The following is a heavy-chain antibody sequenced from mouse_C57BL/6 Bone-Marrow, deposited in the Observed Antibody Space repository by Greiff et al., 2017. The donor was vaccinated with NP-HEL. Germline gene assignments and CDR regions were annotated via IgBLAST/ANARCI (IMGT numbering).Heavy chain of an antibody. CDR2: SDPANGNT. CDR3: AREFYYGSSYGYFDV. CDR1: GFNITNTY. J-gene: IGHJ1*03. Sequence: VQLQQSVAELVRPGASVKLSCTASGFNITNTYMHWVKQRPEQGLEWIGRSDPANGNTKYAPKFQGKATITADTSSNTAYLQLSSLTAEDTAIYYCAREFYYGSSYGYFDVWGTGTTVTVSS. D-gene: IGHD1-1*01. V-gene: IGHV14-3*01.